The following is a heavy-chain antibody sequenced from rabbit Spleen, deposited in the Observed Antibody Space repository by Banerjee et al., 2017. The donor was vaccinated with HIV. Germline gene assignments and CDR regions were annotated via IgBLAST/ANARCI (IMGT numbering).Heavy chain of an antibody. J-gene: IGHJ4*01. CDR2: IGTVDGNT. CDR1: GFSFSSSYY. D-gene: IGHD6-1*01. Sequence: QSLEESGGDLVKPGASLTLTCTASGFSFSSSYYMCWVRQAPGKGLEWIACIGTVDGNTPYASWAKGRFTISKTSSTTVTLQMTSLTAADTATYFCARCDGVYGYGEDLWGPGTLVTVS. CDR3: ARCDGVYGYGEDL. V-gene: IGHV1S40*01.